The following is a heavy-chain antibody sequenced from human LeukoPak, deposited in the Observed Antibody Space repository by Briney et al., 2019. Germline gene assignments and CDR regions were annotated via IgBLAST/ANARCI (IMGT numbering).Heavy chain of an antibody. CDR3: CGSCRILDIVATIRARLGGNGFDI. J-gene: IGHJ3*02. D-gene: IGHD5-12*01. CDR2: IYYNGSA. Sequence: SETLSLTCTAAGGTISSYYWSWIRQPPGKGLEWIGYIYYNGSANYNPALNDRVTTSSDTSTNQFSLKLRTVIAAENTAYYCCGSCRILDIVATIRARLGGNGFDIWGQGTMVTVSS. CDR1: GGTISSYY. V-gene: IGHV4-59*01.